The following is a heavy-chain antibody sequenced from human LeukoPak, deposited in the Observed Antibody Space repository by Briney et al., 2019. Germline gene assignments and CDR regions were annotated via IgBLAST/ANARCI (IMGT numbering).Heavy chain of an antibody. CDR2: IYYTGST. CDR3: ASSYFYDGNRYFDY. CDR1: GGSITSYY. D-gene: IGHD3-22*01. J-gene: IGHJ4*02. Sequence: SETLSPTCNVSGGSITSYYWNWIRQPPGKGLEWIGYIYYTGSTNSNPSLKSRLTISLDTSKKQFSLKLSSVTAADTAIYYCASSYFYDGNRYFDYWGQGALVTVSS. V-gene: IGHV4-59*08.